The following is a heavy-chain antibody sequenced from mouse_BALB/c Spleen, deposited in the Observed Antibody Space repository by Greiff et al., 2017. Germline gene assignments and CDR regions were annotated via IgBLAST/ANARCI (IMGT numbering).Heavy chain of an antibody. V-gene: IGHV5-4*02. D-gene: IGHD2-1*01. Sequence: EVQGVESGGGLVKPGGSLKLSCAASGFTFSDYYMYWVRQTPEKRLEWVATISDGGSYTYYPDSVKGRFTISRDNAKNNLYLQMSSLKSEDTAMYYCARDGGNYGNYGWFAYWGQGTLVTVSA. CDR2: ISDGGSYT. J-gene: IGHJ3*01. CDR3: ARDGGNYGNYGWFAY. CDR1: GFTFSDYY.